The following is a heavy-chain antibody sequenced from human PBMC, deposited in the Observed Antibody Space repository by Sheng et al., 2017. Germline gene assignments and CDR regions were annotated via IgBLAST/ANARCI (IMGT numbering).Heavy chain of an antibody. V-gene: IGHV3-30-3*01. CDR1: GFTFSSYA. Sequence: QVQLVESGGGVVQPGRSLRLSCAASGFTFSSYALHWVRQAPGKGLEWVAVISYDGSNKYYADSVKGRFTISRDNSKNTLYLQMNSLRAEDTAVYYCARDYTVTTGGIFFYFDYWAEGTLVTVSS. J-gene: IGHJ4*02. CDR3: ARDYTVTTGGIFFYFDY. CDR2: ISYDGSNK. D-gene: IGHD4-17*01.